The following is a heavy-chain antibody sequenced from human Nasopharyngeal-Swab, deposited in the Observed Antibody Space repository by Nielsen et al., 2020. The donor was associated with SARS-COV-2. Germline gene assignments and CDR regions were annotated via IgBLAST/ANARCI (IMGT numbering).Heavy chain of an antibody. J-gene: IGHJ6*02. V-gene: IGHV1-18*01. CDR3: ARWNYDFWSGYASYYYYYGMDV. D-gene: IGHD3-3*01. Sequence: ASVQVSCKASGYTFTSYGISWVRQAPGQGLEWMGWISAYNGNTNYAQKLQGRVTMTTDTSTSTAYMELRSLRSDDTAVYYCARWNYDFWSGYASYYYYYGMDVWGQGTTVTVSS. CDR2: ISAYNGNT. CDR1: GYTFTSYG.